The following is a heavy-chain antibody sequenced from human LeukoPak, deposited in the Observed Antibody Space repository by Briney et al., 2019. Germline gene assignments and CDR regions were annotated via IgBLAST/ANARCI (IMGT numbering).Heavy chain of an antibody. Sequence: GGSLRLSCAASGFTFSGYGMHWVRQAPGKGLEWVAVIWYDGSNKYHADSVKGRFTISRDNSKSTLYLQMNSLRDEDTAVYYCAKRDYSDATSYSPLSASWGRGTLVIVSS. CDR3: AKRDYSDATSYSPLSAS. J-gene: IGHJ4*02. V-gene: IGHV3-33*06. D-gene: IGHD3-22*01. CDR2: IWYDGSNK. CDR1: GFTFSGYG.